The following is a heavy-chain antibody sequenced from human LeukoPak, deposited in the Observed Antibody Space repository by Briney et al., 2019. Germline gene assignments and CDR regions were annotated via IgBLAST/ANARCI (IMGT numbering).Heavy chain of an antibody. J-gene: IGHJ4*02. CDR2: IHPSGTNT. V-gene: IGHV3-23*01. D-gene: IGHD5-24*01. CDR3: AKDPSTLTIRDDY. Sequence: GGSLRLSCAASGFTFDSYGMSWVRQAPGKVLEWVSTIHPSGTNTHYADSVRGRFTISRDNSKNKLFLLMSTLRADDTAIYYCAKDPSTLTIRDDYWGQGTLVTVSS. CDR1: GFTFDSYG.